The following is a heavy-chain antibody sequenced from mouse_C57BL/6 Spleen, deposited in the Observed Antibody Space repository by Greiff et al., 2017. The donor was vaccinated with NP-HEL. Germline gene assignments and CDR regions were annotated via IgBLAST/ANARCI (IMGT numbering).Heavy chain of an antibody. Sequence: QVHVKQPGAELVMPGASVKLSCKASGYTFTSYWMHWVKQRPGQGLEWIGEIDPSDSYTNYNQKFKGKSTLTVDKSSSTAYMQLSSLTSEDSAVYYCARGNWDLYAMDYWGQGTSVTVSS. CDR1: GYTFTSYW. CDR2: IDPSDSYT. J-gene: IGHJ4*01. V-gene: IGHV1-69*01. D-gene: IGHD4-1*01. CDR3: ARGNWDLYAMDY.